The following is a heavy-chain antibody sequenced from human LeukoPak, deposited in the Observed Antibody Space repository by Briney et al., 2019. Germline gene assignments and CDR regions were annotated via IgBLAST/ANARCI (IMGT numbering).Heavy chain of an antibody. CDR3: AKRDSGYYFPHYLDY. J-gene: IGHJ4*02. CDR1: GFPFSTYV. Sequence: TGGSLRLSCAASGFPFSTYVMTWVRQAPGKVLEWVSSISGGGDYTYYADSVKGRFTISRDNSKNTLYLQMNSLRAEDSAVYHCAKRDSGYYFPHYLDYWGPGTLVTVSS. CDR2: ISGGGDYT. D-gene: IGHD3-22*01. V-gene: IGHV3-23*01.